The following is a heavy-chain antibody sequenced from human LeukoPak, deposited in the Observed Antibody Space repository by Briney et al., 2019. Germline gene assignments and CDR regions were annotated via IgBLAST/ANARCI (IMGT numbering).Heavy chain of an antibody. D-gene: IGHD5-18*01. Sequence: PGGSLRLSCAASGFTFSSYSMNWVRQAPGKGLEWVSCISSSSSTIYYADSVKGRFTISRDNAKNSLYLQMNSLRAEDTAVYYCAREDTGNDAFDIWGQGTMVTVSS. CDR1: GFTFSSYS. V-gene: IGHV3-48*01. J-gene: IGHJ3*02. CDR2: ISSSSSTI. CDR3: AREDTGNDAFDI.